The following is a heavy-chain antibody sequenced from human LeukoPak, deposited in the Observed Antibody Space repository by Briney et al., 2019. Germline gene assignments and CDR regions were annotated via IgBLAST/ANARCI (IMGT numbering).Heavy chain of an antibody. CDR1: GFTFSDYY. CDR2: ISSSSSYT. D-gene: IGHD3-10*01. Sequence: GGSLRLSCAASGFTFSDYYMSWIRQAPGKGLEWVSYISSSSSYTNYADSVKGRFTISRDNSKNTLYLQMNSLRAEDTAVYYCARELWFGELWAFDIWGQGTMVTVSS. J-gene: IGHJ3*02. CDR3: ARELWFGELWAFDI. V-gene: IGHV3-11*05.